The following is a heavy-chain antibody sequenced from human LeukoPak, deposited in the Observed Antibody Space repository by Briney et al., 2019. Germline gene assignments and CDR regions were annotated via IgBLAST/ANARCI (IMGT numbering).Heavy chain of an antibody. Sequence: PSETLSLTCAVYGGSFSGYYWSWIRQPPGKGLEWIGEINHSGSTNYNPSLKSRVTISVDTSKSQFSLKLSSVTAADTAVYYCARNYYYYYGMDVWGQGTTVTVSS. CDR3: ARNYYYYYGMDV. J-gene: IGHJ6*02. CDR2: INHSGST. CDR1: GGSFSGYY. V-gene: IGHV4-34*01.